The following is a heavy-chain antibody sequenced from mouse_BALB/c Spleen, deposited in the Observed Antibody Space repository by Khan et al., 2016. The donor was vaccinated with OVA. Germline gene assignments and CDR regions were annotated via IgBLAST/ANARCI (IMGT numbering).Heavy chain of an antibody. D-gene: IGHD3-2*01. CDR3: ARSGQLGLRGGFTY. V-gene: IGHV1-4*01. CDR2: INPSNDYT. Sequence: QVQLQQPGAELVRPGASVKMSCKTSGYTFTTYTLHWVKQRPGRSLEWIGYINPSNDYTNYNQKFKDKSTLTADKSSSTAYMQLSSLTSEDSAVYYCARSGQLGLRGGFTYWGQGTLVTVSA. CDR1: GYTFTTYT. J-gene: IGHJ3*01.